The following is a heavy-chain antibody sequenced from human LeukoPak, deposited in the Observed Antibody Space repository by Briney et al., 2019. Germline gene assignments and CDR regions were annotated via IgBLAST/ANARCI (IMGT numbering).Heavy chain of an antibody. V-gene: IGHV4-30-4*08. CDR1: GGSISSGDYY. J-gene: IGHJ4*02. Sequence: NPSETLSLTCTVSGGSISSGDYYWSWIRQPPGKGLEWIGYIYYSGSTYYNPSLKSRVTISVDTSKNQFSLKLSSVTAADTAVYYCARVPDYNPNFDYWGQGTLVTVSS. D-gene: IGHD3-10*01. CDR2: IYYSGST. CDR3: ARVPDYNPNFDY.